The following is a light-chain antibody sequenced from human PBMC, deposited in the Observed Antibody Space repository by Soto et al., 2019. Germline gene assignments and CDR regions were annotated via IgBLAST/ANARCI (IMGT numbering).Light chain of an antibody. CDR3: SSYTTSSPHVV. Sequence: QSALTQPASVSGSPGQWITIYCTGTSSDVGGYNYVSWYQQHPGKAPKLMIYDVSNRPSGVSNRFSGSKSGNTASLTISGLQAEDEADYYCSSYTTSSPHVVFGGGTKLTVL. V-gene: IGLV2-14*01. J-gene: IGLJ2*01. CDR1: SSDVGGYNY. CDR2: DVS.